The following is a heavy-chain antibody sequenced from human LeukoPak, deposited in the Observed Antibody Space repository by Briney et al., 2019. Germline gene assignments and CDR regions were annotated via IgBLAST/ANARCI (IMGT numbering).Heavy chain of an antibody. CDR1: PVSIRRHF. V-gene: IGHV4-59*11. D-gene: IGHD3-10*01. CDR3: ARDGEGDEGWDY. J-gene: IGHJ4*02. CDR2: FSYSGNT. Sequence: PSETLSLTCSVSPVSIRRHFWIWIRQSPGKGLEYIGRFSYSGNTDYNPSFKGRVSISADTSKNQFFLRLISVTAADTAIYYCARDGEGDEGWDYWGQGTLVTVSS.